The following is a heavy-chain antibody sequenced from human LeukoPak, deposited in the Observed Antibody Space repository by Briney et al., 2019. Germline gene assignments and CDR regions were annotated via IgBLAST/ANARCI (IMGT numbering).Heavy chain of an antibody. CDR2: INAGNGNT. Sequence: GASVKVSCMASGYTFTSYAMHWVRQAPGQRLEWMGWINAGNGNTKYSQKFQGRVTITRDTSASTAYMELSSLRSEDTAVYYCARDPRPSPTYYFDYWGQGTLVTVSS. J-gene: IGHJ4*02. CDR3: ARDPRPSPTYYFDY. CDR1: GYTFTSYA. V-gene: IGHV1-3*01. D-gene: IGHD2-2*01.